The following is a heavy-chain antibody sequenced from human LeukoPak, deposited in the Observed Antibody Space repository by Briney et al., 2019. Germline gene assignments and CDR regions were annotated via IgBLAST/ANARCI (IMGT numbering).Heavy chain of an antibody. CDR2: ISGSGGST. J-gene: IGHJ4*02. Sequence: GGSLRLSCAASGFTFSSYAMSWVRQAPGKGLEWVSAISGSGGSTYYADSVKGRFAISRDNSKNTLYLQMNSLRAEDTAVYYCAKDSRGLYYLDYWGQGTLVTVSS. D-gene: IGHD3-10*01. CDR1: GFTFSSYA. CDR3: AKDSRGLYYLDY. V-gene: IGHV3-23*01.